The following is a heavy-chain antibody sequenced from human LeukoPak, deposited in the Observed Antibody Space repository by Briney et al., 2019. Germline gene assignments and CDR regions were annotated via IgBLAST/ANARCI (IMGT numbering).Heavy chain of an antibody. CDR3: ARFPSSSQWSLTY. CDR2: IYPGDSDT. D-gene: IGHD6-13*01. CDR1: GYSFTSYW. Sequence: GESLKISCKGSGYSFTSYWIGWVRQMPGKGLEWMGIIYPGDSDTRYSPSFQGQVTISADKSISTAYLQWSSLKASNTAMYYCARFPSSSQWSLTYWGQGTLVTVSS. J-gene: IGHJ4*02. V-gene: IGHV5-51*01.